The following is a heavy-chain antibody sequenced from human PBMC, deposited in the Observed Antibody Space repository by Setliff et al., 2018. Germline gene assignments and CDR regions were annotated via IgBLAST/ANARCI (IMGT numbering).Heavy chain of an antibody. CDR3: ATEKFPGDWGDY. CDR1: GYTFTSYD. V-gene: IGHV1-18*01. Sequence: ASVKVSCKASGYTFTSYDINWVRQARGQRLEWIGWIVVGSGNANYAQKFQGRVTMTTDTSTRTAYMEVTSLRSDDTAVYYCATEKFPGDWGDYWGQGTLVTVSS. D-gene: IGHD2-21*01. CDR2: IVVGSGNA. J-gene: IGHJ4*02.